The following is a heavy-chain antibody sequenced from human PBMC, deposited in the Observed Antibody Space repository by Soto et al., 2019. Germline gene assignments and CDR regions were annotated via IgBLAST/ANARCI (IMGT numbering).Heavy chain of an antibody. CDR1: GGCFGGYY. CDR3: AKVDATKYSGMDV. CDR2: MNHSGST. D-gene: IGHD1-26*01. Sequence: SETLSLTWAVYGGCFGGYYWRWIRQRPGKGLEWIGEMNHSGSTNYRPSLKSRVTISGDRSKNKFSMKLSSVTAADTAVNYGAKVDATKYSGMDVWSQGTTFTFSS. J-gene: IGHJ6*02. V-gene: IGHV4-34*01.